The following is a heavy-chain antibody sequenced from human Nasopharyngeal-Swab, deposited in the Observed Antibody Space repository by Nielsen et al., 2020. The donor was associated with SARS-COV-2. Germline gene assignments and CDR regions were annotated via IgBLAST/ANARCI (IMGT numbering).Heavy chain of an antibody. Sequence: GESLKISCAASGFTFSSYAMHWVRKAPGKGPEWVAVISYDGSNKYYADSVKGRFTISRDNSKNTLYLQMNSLRAEDTAVYYCAREDTMIVTPDYWGQGTLVTVSS. J-gene: IGHJ4*02. CDR2: ISYDGSNK. CDR3: AREDTMIVTPDY. V-gene: IGHV3-30-3*01. D-gene: IGHD3-22*01. CDR1: GFTFSSYA.